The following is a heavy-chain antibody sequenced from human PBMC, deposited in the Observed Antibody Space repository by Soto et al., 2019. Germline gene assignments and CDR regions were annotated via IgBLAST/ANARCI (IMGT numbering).Heavy chain of an antibody. CDR2: ISYDARNK. J-gene: IGHJ4*01. CDR3: ARDPLSQGDQFYLDY. Sequence: PGGSLRLSCAASGFSISVYALHWVRQGPGKGLEWVYLISYDARNKKYADSVKARFTISTDNSKNVLCVQMDSLRSEDTAIYYCARDPLSQGDQFYLDYWGHGTPVTASS. CDR1: GFSISVYA. D-gene: IGHD2-21*02. V-gene: IGHV3-30*03.